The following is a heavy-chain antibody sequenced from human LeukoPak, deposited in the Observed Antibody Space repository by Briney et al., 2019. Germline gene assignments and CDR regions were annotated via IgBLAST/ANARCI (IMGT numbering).Heavy chain of an antibody. D-gene: IGHD3-3*01. Sequence: PSETLSLTCAVYGGSFSGYYWSWIRQPPGKGLEWIGEINHSGSTNHNPSLRSRVTISVDTSKNQFSLKLSSVTAADTAVYYCARGRDDFWSGYYQNNWFDPWGQGTLVTVSS. CDR2: INHSGST. V-gene: IGHV4-34*01. J-gene: IGHJ5*02. CDR1: GGSFSGYY. CDR3: ARGRDDFWSGYYQNNWFDP.